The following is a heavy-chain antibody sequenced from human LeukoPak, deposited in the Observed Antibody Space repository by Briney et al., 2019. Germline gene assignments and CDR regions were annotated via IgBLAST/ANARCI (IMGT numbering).Heavy chain of an antibody. CDR1: GYSFTSYW. CDR3: ARHPLLRGYTYGYADL. J-gene: IGHJ5*02. Sequence: GESLKISCKGSGYSFTSYWIGWVRQMPGKGLEWMGIIYPGDSDTRYSPSFQGQVTISGDKSLRTAFLQWNSPKASDTAMYYCARHPLLRGYTYGYADLWGQGTLVTVSS. V-gene: IGHV5-51*01. D-gene: IGHD5-18*01. CDR2: IYPGDSDT.